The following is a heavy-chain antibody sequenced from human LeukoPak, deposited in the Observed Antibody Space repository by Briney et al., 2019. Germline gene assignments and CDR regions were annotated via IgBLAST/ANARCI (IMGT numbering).Heavy chain of an antibody. CDR1: GGSISSSSYY. D-gene: IGHD3-16*01. CDR2: IYYSGST. Sequence: SETLSLTCTVSGGSISSSSYYWGWIRQPPGKGLEWIGSIYYSGSTYYNPSLKSRVTISVDTSKNQFSLKLSSVTAADTAVYYCARGLGSLDYWGQGTLVTVSS. CDR3: ARGLGSLDY. V-gene: IGHV4-39*01. J-gene: IGHJ4*02.